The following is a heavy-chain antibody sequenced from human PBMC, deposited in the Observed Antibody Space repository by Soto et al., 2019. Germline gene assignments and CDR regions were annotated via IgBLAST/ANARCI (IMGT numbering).Heavy chain of an antibody. CDR2: IYYSGST. D-gene: IGHD3-9*01. Sequence: PSETLSLTCTVSGGSISSSSYYWGWIRQPPGKGLEWIGSIYYSGSTYYNPSLKSRVTISVDTSKNQFSLKLSSVTAADTAVYYCARQLGLDYDILTGYYKGYYFDYWGQGTLVTVSS. J-gene: IGHJ4*02. V-gene: IGHV4-39*01. CDR3: ARQLGLDYDILTGYYKGYYFDY. CDR1: GGSISSSSYY.